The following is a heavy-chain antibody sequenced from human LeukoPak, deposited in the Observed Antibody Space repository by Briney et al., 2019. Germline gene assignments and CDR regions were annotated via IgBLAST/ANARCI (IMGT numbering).Heavy chain of an antibody. CDR1: GFTFGTYA. CDR2: ISSNGRIT. J-gene: IGHJ4*02. Sequence: GGSLRLSFAASGFTFGTYAMHWVRQAPGKGLEYVSAISSNGRITYYADSVKGRFTISRDNSKNIPYLQMGSLRTEDTAVYYCARVSGWYWFDNWGQGTLVTVSS. D-gene: IGHD6-19*01. V-gene: IGHV3-64*02. CDR3: ARVSGWYWFDN.